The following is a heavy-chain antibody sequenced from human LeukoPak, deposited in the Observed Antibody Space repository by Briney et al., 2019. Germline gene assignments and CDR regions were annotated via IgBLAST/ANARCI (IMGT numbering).Heavy chain of an antibody. J-gene: IGHJ6*02. CDR2: INKDGDAT. CDR1: GFKFDDYG. CDR3: ATWAFYHSLDA. D-gene: IGHD1-26*01. V-gene: IGHV3-43*02. Sequence: GSLRLSCAASGFKFDDYGMSWVRQAPGKGLEWVSLINKDGDATYYADSVKGRFTISRDNSKYSLYLQMNSLRSEDTALYYCATWAFYHSLDAWGQGTTVTVSS.